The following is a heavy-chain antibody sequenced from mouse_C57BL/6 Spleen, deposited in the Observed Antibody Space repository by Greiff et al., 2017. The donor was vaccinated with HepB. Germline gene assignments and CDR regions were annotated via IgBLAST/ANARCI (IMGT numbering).Heavy chain of an antibody. CDR2: ISYDGSN. CDR3: ARADGYYGAMDY. Sequence: EVQLQQSGPGLVKPSQSLSLTCSVTGYSITSGYYWNWIRQFPGNKLEWMGYISYDGSNNYNPSLKNRISITRDTSKNQFFLNLNSVTTEDTATYYCARADGYYGAMDYWGQGTSVTVSS. J-gene: IGHJ4*01. CDR1: GYSITSGYY. V-gene: IGHV3-6*01. D-gene: IGHD2-3*01.